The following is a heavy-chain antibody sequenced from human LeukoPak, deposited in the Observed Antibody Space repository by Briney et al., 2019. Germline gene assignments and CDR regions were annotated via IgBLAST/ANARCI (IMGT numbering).Heavy chain of an antibody. V-gene: IGHV4-59*12. CDR3: AREGIAVSYYYYGMDV. CDR2: IYYSGST. D-gene: IGHD6-19*01. J-gene: IGHJ6*02. Sequence: SETLSLTCTVSGGSISSYYWSWIRQPPGKGLEWIGYIYYSGSTNYNPSLKSRVTISVDTSKNQFSLKLSSVTPEDTAVYYCAREGIAVSYYYYGMDVWGQGTTVTVSS. CDR1: GGSISSYY.